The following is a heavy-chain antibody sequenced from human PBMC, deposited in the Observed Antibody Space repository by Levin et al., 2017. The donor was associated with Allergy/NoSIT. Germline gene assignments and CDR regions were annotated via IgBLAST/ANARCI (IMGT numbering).Heavy chain of an antibody. V-gene: IGHV4-39*01. J-gene: IGHJ4*02. CDR3: ASHSGTRDTSGGYYFDY. Sequence: SETLSLTCTVSGGSISSSSHYWGWIRQPPGRGLEWIGSIYYSGSTYYNPSLKSRVTISVDTSKNQFSLKLSSVTAADTAVYYCASHSGTRDTSGGYYFDYWGQGTLVTVSS. CDR1: GGSISSSSHY. D-gene: IGHD6-19*01. CDR2: IYYSGST.